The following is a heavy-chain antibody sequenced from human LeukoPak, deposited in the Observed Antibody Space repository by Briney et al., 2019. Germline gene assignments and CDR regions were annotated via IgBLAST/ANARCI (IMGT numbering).Heavy chain of an antibody. Sequence: GRSLRLSCAASGFTFSSYGMHWVRQAPGKGLEWVAVISYDGSNKYYADSVKGRFTISRDNSKNTLYLQMNSLRAEDTAVYYCAKLPDGYSSGSDAFDIWGQGTMVTVSS. CDR1: GFTFSSYG. J-gene: IGHJ3*02. V-gene: IGHV3-30*18. CDR3: AKLPDGYSSGSDAFDI. CDR2: ISYDGSNK. D-gene: IGHD6-19*01.